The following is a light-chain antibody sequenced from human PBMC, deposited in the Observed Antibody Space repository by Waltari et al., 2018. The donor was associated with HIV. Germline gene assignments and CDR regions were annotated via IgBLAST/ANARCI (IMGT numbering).Light chain of an antibody. CDR2: GSN. Sequence: SSELTQDPLVSVAPGQTARITCQGDILRFYYGSWYQQRPGQAPRLLSYGSNNRPSGFPDRFSGSTSGNTMSLTITATRAEDEGYYFCSSRDTTGRFWVFG. J-gene: IGLJ1*01. CDR3: SSRDTTGRFWV. V-gene: IGLV3-19*01. CDR1: ILRFYY.